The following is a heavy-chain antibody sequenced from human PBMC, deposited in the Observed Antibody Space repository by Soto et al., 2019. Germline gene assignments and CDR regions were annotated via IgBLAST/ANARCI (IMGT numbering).Heavy chain of an antibody. J-gene: IGHJ4*02. CDR3: ATRGYYYDSSGYYFDY. CDR2: IIPIFGTA. CDR1: GCTFSSYA. D-gene: IGHD3-22*01. V-gene: IGHV1-69*13. Sequence: SVKFSCKASGCTFSSYAIRWVRQAPGQVLEWMGGIIPIFGTANYAQKFQGRVTITADESTSTAYMELSSLRSEDTAVYYCATRGYYYDSSGYYFDYWGQGTLVTVSS.